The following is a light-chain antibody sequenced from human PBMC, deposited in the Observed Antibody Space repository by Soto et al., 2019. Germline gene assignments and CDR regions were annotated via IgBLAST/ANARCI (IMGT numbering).Light chain of an antibody. V-gene: IGKV3-15*01. CDR2: DAS. CDR1: QSVSSN. J-gene: IGKJ4*01. Sequence: EIVMTQSPATLSVSPGERATLSCRASQSVSSNLAWYQQKPGQAPRLLIYDASTRATGIPDRFSGSGSETEFTLTISSLQSEDFAVYYCQQCNWPPTFGGGTKVDIK. CDR3: QQCNWPPT.